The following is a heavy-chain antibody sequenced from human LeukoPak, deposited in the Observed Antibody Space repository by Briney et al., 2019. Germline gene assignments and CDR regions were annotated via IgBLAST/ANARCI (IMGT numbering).Heavy chain of an antibody. CDR1: GNTLTALS. V-gene: IGHV1-24*01. CDR2: FHPEDGET. D-gene: IGHD3-22*01. J-gene: IGHJ4*02. CDR3: AAHDESSSGYTFPPLDY. Sequence: ASVKVSCKVSGNTLTALSMHWVRQAPGQGLEWMGGFHPEDGETAYAQQFQGRVTMTEDTSTDTAYMELESLSSDDTAVYFCAAHDESSSGYTFPPLDYWGQGALVIVSS.